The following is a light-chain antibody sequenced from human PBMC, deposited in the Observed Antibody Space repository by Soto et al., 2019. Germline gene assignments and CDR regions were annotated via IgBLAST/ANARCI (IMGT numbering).Light chain of an antibody. Sequence: DIQMTQSPSSVSASVGYRFTITCRASQDISSWLAWYQQKPGKAPKLLIYKASTLKSGVPSRFSGSGSGTDFTLTISSLQPEDFATYYCQQANSFPLTFGGGTTVDIK. V-gene: IGKV1-12*01. CDR1: QDISSW. J-gene: IGKJ4*01. CDR3: QQANSFPLT. CDR2: KAS.